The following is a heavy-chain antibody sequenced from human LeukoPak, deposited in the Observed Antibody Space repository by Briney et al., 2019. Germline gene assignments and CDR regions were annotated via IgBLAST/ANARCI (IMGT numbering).Heavy chain of an antibody. D-gene: IGHD4-11*01. V-gene: IGHV1-69*13. CDR3: ATTVF. CDR1: GGIFSKSV. J-gene: IGHJ4*02. Sequence: SVKVSCKASGGIFSKSVISWVRQAAGQGLEWMGGIIPMFATANYAQNFQGRLTITADESTNTAQMELSGLRSEDTAVYYCATTVFWGQGTLVTVSS. CDR2: IIPMFATA.